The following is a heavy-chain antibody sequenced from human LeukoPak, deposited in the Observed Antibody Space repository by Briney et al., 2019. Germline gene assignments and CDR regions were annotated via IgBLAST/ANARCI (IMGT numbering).Heavy chain of an antibody. CDR2: ISAYNGNT. J-gene: IGHJ4*02. Sequence: ASVKVSCKASGYTFTSYGISWVRPAPGQGLEWLGWISAYNGNTNYAQKLQGRVTMTTDTSTSTAYMELRSLRSDDTAVYYCARVIRFLYCSSTSCPYYFDYWGQGTLVTVSS. D-gene: IGHD2-2*01. V-gene: IGHV1-18*01. CDR1: GYTFTSYG. CDR3: ARVIRFLYCSSTSCPYYFDY.